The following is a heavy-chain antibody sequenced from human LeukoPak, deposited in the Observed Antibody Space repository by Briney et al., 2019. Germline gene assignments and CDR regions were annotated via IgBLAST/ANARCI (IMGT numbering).Heavy chain of an antibody. CDR1: GGSISTYY. J-gene: IGHJ3*02. Sequence: SETLSLTCTVSGGSISTYYWSWIRQPPGKGLEWIGSIYYTGSTNSNPSVKTRVTISLDTSRNQFSLKLSAATAADTAVYYCARDDHDNTGQHAFDIWGQGTMVTVSS. D-gene: IGHD3-22*01. CDR2: IYYTGST. V-gene: IGHV4-59*01. CDR3: ARDDHDNTGQHAFDI.